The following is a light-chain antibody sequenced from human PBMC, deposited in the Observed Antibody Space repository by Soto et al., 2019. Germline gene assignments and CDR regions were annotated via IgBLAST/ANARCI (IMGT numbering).Light chain of an antibody. V-gene: IGKV1-5*03. CDR2: RAS. Sequence: IQMTQSPSSVSASVGDRVTITCRASQSVSDWLAWYQQKPGKAPKPLIYRASNLERGVPSRFSGSGSGTEFTLTINNLQPDDFATYYCQQYHDYWAFGQGTKVDIK. J-gene: IGKJ1*01. CDR1: QSVSDW. CDR3: QQYHDYWA.